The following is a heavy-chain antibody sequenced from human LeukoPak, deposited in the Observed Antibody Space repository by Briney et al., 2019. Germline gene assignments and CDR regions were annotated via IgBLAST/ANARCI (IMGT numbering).Heavy chain of an antibody. D-gene: IGHD2-2*01. J-gene: IGHJ5*02. V-gene: IGHV4-34*01. Sequence: XXXWVRQPPGXXXEWXGEINHSGSTNYNPSLKSRVTISVDTSKNQFSLKLSSVTAADTAVYYCARGPIIVVVPAANNWFDPWGQGTLVTVSS. CDR3: ARGPIIVVVPAANNWFDP. CDR1: X. CDR2: INHSGST.